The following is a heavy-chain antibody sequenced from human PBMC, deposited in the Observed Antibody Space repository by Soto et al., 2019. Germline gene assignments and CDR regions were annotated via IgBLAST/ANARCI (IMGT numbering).Heavy chain of an antibody. Sequence: QVQLVQSGAEVKKPGASVKVSCKASGYTFISYDINWVRQATGQGLEWMGWMNPNSGNTGYAQKFQGRVTMTRNTSISTAYMELSSLRSEDTAVYYCARGRIAAAGNGFDPCGQGTLVTVSS. D-gene: IGHD6-13*01. V-gene: IGHV1-8*01. J-gene: IGHJ5*02. CDR1: GYTFISYD. CDR2: MNPNSGNT. CDR3: ARGRIAAAGNGFDP.